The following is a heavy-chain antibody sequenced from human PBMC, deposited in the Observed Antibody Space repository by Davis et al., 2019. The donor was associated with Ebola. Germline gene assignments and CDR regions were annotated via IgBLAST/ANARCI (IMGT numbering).Heavy chain of an antibody. V-gene: IGHV4-39*07. J-gene: IGHJ4*02. Sequence: MPGGSLRLSCTVSGYSISSSSYYWGWIRQPPGKGLEWIGSIYHGGSSYYNPSLKSRVTISVDTSKNQFSLKLSSVTAADTAVYYCARLYGDPVDYWGQGTLVTVSS. CDR2: IYHGGSS. CDR1: GYSISSSSYY. D-gene: IGHD4-17*01. CDR3: ARLYGDPVDY.